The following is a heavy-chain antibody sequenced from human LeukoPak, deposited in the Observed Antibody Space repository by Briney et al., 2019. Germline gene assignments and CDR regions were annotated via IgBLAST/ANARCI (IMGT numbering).Heavy chain of an antibody. V-gene: IGHV3-30*03. CDR1: GFTFTSYG. CDR2: ISYDGSDK. J-gene: IGHJ4*02. D-gene: IGHD3-10*01. CDR3: ARDQLLWFGEFPSGNDY. Sequence: GGSLRLSCAASGFTFTSYGMHWVRQAPGKGLEWVAVISYDGSDKYYADSVKGRFTISRDNAKNSLYLQMNSLRAEDTAVYYCARDQLLWFGEFPSGNDYWGQGTLVTVSS.